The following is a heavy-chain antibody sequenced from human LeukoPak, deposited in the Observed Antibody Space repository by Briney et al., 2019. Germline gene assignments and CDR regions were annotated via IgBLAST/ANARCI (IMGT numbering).Heavy chain of an antibody. Sequence: SETLSLTCTDSGGSISSYYWSWIRQPAGKGLEWIGRIYTSGSTNYNPSLKSRVTMSVDTSKNQFSLKLSSVTAADTAVYYCARIMAAAGHYYYYYMDVWGKGTTVTVSS. CDR3: ARIMAAAGHYYYYYMDV. D-gene: IGHD6-13*01. V-gene: IGHV4-4*07. CDR1: GGSISSYY. J-gene: IGHJ6*03. CDR2: IYTSGST.